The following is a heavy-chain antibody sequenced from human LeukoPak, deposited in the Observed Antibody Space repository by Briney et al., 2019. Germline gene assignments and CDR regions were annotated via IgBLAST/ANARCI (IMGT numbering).Heavy chain of an antibody. Sequence: PGGSLRLSCAASGFTFSTYSMNWVRQAPGKGLEWVSSISISSSYIYYADSVKGRFTISRDNAKNLLFLQMNSLRAEDTAMYYCARGLEYCSSTSCYAGDYWGLGTLVTVSS. D-gene: IGHD2-2*01. CDR3: ARGLEYCSSTSCYAGDY. J-gene: IGHJ4*02. CDR1: GFTFSTYS. CDR2: ISISSSYI. V-gene: IGHV3-21*04.